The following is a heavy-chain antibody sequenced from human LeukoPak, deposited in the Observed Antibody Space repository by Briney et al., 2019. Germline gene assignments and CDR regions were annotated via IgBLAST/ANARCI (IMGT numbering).Heavy chain of an antibody. CDR2: ISGSGGST. Sequence: PGGSLRLSCAASGFTFSNYAMSWVRQAPGKGLEWVSAISGSGGSTYYADSVKGRFTISRDNSKNTLYLQMNSLRAEDTAVYYCAKAGSSSPYYYYYYMDVWGKGTTVTVSS. D-gene: IGHD6-6*01. J-gene: IGHJ6*03. CDR1: GFTFSNYA. V-gene: IGHV3-23*01. CDR3: AKAGSSSPYYYYYYMDV.